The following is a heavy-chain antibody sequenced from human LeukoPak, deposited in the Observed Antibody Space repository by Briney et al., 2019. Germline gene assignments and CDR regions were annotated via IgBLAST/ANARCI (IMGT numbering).Heavy chain of an antibody. CDR3: ARSGSYYRFDY. CDR1: GYTFTSYA. Sequence: ASVKVSCKASGYTFTSYAMNWVRQAPGQGLEWMGWINPNSGGTNYAQKFQGRVTMTRNTSISTAYMELSSLRSEDTAVYYCARSGSYYRFDYWGQGTLVTVSS. D-gene: IGHD1-26*01. CDR2: INPNSGGT. V-gene: IGHV1-2*02. J-gene: IGHJ4*02.